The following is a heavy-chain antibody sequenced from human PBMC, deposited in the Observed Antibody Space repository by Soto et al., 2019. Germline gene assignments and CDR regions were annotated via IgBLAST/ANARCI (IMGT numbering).Heavy chain of an antibody. Sequence: QVQLVQSGAEVKKPGASVKVSCKASEYTFNTYYIHWVRQAPRQGLEWMAIINPTGTTTIYAQRFQGRVTLTRDTSTSTVYMELTSLTSEDTAVYYCAADPPNEANDPFGIWGLGTMLTVSS. D-gene: IGHD1-1*01. CDR3: AADPPNEANDPFGI. CDR2: INPTGTTT. V-gene: IGHV1-46*03. J-gene: IGHJ3*02. CDR1: EYTFNTYY.